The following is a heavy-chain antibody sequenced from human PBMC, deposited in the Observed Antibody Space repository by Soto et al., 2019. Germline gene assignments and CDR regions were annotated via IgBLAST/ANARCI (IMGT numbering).Heavy chain of an antibody. J-gene: IGHJ4*02. CDR3: ARGRITGIVDY. D-gene: IGHD1-20*01. V-gene: IGHV3-30-3*01. CDR2: ISYDGSNK. Sequence: QVQLVESGGGVVQPGRSLRLSCAASGFTFSSYAMHWVRQAQGKGLEWVAVISYDGSNKYYADSVKGRFTISRDNSKNTLYLQMNSLRAEDTAVYYCARGRITGIVDYWGQGTLVTVSS. CDR1: GFTFSSYA.